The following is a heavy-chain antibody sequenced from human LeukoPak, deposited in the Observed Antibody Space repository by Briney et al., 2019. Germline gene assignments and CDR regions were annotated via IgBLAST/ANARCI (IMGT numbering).Heavy chain of an antibody. CDR2: IYTSGST. CDR3: ARVRYNWNRDFDY. J-gene: IGHJ4*02. CDR1: GGSISSYY. Sequence: SETLSLTCTVSGGSISSYYWSWIRQPAGRGLEWIGRIYTSGSTNYNPSLKSRVTILVDPSKNQFSLRLNSVTAADTALYYCARVRYNWNRDFDYWGQGTLVTVSS. D-gene: IGHD1-20*01. V-gene: IGHV4-4*07.